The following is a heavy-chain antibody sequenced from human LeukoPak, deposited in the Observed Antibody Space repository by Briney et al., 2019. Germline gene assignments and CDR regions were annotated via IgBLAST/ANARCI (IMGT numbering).Heavy chain of an antibody. CDR3: ARGYCSGGSCYWAYYYMDV. CDR1: GYSISSGYY. J-gene: IGHJ6*03. V-gene: IGHV4-38-2*02. D-gene: IGHD2-15*01. CDR2: IYTSGST. Sequence: SETLSLTCTVSGYSISSGYYWGWIRQTPGKGLEWIGRIYTSGSTNYNPSLKSRVTISVDTSKNQFSLKLSSVTAADTAVYYCARGYCSGGSCYWAYYYMDVWGKGTTVTISS.